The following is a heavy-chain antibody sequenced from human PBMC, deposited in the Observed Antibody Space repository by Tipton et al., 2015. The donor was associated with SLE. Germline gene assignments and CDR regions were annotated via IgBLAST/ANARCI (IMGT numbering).Heavy chain of an antibody. CDR3: ARLSCIQLHFDY. CDR1: GGSISSSSYY. J-gene: IGHJ4*02. Sequence: TLSLTCTVSGGSISSSSYYWGWIRQPPGKGLEWIGSIYYSGSTYYNPSLKSRVTISVDTSKKQFSLKLSSVTAADTAVYYRARLSCIQLHFDYWGQGTLVTVSA. V-gene: IGHV4-39*01. CDR2: IYYSGST. D-gene: IGHD5-18*01.